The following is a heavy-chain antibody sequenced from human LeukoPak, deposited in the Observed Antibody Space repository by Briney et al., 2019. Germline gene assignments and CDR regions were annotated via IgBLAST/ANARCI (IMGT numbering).Heavy chain of an antibody. Sequence: SETLSLTCTVYGGSFGRDYCSWIRQSPDKGLEWIGEINLSGSARYNPSLKSRVTISVDKTKNEFSLNMTSVTAADTAVYYCARQSRTGSSYWGQGGLVTVSS. CDR3: ARQSRTGSSY. V-gene: IGHV4-34*01. CDR2: INLSGSA. J-gene: IGHJ4*02. D-gene: IGHD1-26*01. CDR1: GGSFGRDY.